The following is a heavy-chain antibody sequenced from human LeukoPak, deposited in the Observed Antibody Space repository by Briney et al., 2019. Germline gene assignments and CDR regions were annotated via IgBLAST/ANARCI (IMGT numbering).Heavy chain of an antibody. CDR1: EFTFSSYS. D-gene: IGHD3-22*01. J-gene: IGHJ4*02. Sequence: MPGGSLRLSCAASEFTFSSYSMNWVRQAPGKGLEWVSSISSSSSYIYYADSVKGRFTISRDNAKNSLYLQMNSLRAEDTAVYYCARSSPNYYDSSGYYSNLDYWGQGTLVTVSS. CDR3: ARSSPNYYDSSGYYSNLDY. CDR2: ISSSSSYI. V-gene: IGHV3-21*01.